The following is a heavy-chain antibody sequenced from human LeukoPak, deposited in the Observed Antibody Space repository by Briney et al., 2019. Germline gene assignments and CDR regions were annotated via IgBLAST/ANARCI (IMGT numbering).Heavy chain of an antibody. J-gene: IGHJ4*02. Sequence: EASVKVSCKASGGTFSSYAISWVRQAPGQGLEWMGRIIPIFGTANYARKFQGRVTITTDESTSTAYMELSSLRSEDTAVYYCASRELPETSPFDYWGQGTLVTVSS. CDR1: GGTFSSYA. V-gene: IGHV1-69*05. CDR3: ASRELPETSPFDY. D-gene: IGHD1-26*01. CDR2: IIPIFGTA.